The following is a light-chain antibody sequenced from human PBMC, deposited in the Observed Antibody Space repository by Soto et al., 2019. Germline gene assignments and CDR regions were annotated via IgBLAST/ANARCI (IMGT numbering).Light chain of an antibody. V-gene: IGKV3-11*01. CDR2: DAS. CDR1: QSVSSY. Sequence: EIVLTQSPATLSLSPGERANLSCRASQSVSSYLAWYQQKPGQAPRLLIYDASNWATGIPARFSGSGSGTDFTLTISSLEPEDFAVYYCQQRSNWSLFTFGPGTKVDIK. CDR3: QQRSNWSLFT. J-gene: IGKJ3*01.